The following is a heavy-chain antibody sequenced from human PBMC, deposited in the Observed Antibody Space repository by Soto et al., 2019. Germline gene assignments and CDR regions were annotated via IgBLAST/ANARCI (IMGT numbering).Heavy chain of an antibody. V-gene: IGHV3-74*01. CDR3: ARAKGGQQLGAFDI. CDR2: INSDGSST. D-gene: IGHD6-13*01. Sequence: PGGSLILSCAASGLTFISYLMHLVCPAPGKGLVWVSRINSDGSSTSYADSVKGRFTISRDNAKNTLYLQMNSLRAEDTAVYYCARAKGGQQLGAFDIWGQGTMVTVS. J-gene: IGHJ3*02. CDR1: GLTFISYL.